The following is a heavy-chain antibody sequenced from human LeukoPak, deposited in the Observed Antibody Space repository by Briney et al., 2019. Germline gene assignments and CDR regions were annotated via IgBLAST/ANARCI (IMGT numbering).Heavy chain of an antibody. CDR3: ARGGGGLYCSSTSCYNYFDY. D-gene: IGHD2-2*02. J-gene: IGHJ4*02. V-gene: IGHV4-59*11. CDR1: GGSISSHY. CDR2: IYYGGST. Sequence: PSETLSLTCTVSGGSISSHYWSWIRQPPGKGLEWIGYIYYGGSTNYNPSLKSRVTISVDTSKNQFSLKLSSVTAADTAVYYCARGGGGLYCSSTSCYNYFDYWGQGTLVTVSS.